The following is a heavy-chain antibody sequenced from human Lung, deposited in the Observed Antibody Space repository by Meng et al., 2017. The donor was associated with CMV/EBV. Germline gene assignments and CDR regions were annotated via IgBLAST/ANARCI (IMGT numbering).Heavy chain of an antibody. Sequence: GGSLRLXCAASGFTFDDYGMSWVRQAPGKGVEWVSGINWNGGSTGYADSVKGRFTISRDNAKNSLYLQMNSLRAEDTALYYCARREYNSGYDYWGQGTLVTVSS. D-gene: IGHD5-12*01. CDR3: ARREYNSGYDY. CDR1: GFTFDDYG. CDR2: INWNGGST. V-gene: IGHV3-20*04. J-gene: IGHJ4*02.